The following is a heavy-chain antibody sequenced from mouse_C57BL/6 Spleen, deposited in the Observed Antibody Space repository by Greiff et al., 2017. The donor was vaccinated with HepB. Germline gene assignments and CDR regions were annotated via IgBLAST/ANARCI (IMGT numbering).Heavy chain of an antibody. Sequence: VQLQQPGAELVKPGASVKLSCKASGYTFTSFWMHWVKQRPGQGLEWIGMIHPNSGSTNYNEKFKSKATLTVDKSSSTAYMQLSSLTSEDSAVYYCARSAQIYYGYDGTWFAYWGQGTLVTVSA. CDR2: IHPNSGST. CDR3: ARSAQIYYGYDGTWFAY. CDR1: GYTFTSFW. V-gene: IGHV1-64*01. J-gene: IGHJ3*01. D-gene: IGHD2-2*01.